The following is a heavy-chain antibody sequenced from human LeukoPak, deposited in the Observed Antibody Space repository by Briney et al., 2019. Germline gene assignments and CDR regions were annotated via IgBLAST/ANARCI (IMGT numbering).Heavy chain of an antibody. Sequence: GASVEVSCKASGYTFTSYGISWVRQAPGQGLEWMGWISAYNGNTNYAQKLQGRVTMTTDTSTSTAYMELRSLRSDDTAVYYCARDLGLQHTPRDYYYYYMDVWGKGTTVTVSS. V-gene: IGHV1-18*01. CDR2: ISAYNGNT. D-gene: IGHD5-24*01. CDR1: GYTFTSYG. J-gene: IGHJ6*03. CDR3: ARDLGLQHTPRDYYYYYMDV.